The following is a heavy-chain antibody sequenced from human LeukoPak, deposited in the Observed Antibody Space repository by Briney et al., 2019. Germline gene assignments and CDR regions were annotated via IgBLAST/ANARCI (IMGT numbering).Heavy chain of an antibody. D-gene: IGHD3-16*02. J-gene: IGHJ4*02. CDR1: GYTFTSYD. V-gene: IGHV1-8*01. Sequence: ASVKVSCKASGYTFTSYDINWVRQATGQGLEWMGWMNPNSGNTGYAQKFQGRVTMTRNTSISTAYMELSSLRSEDTAVYYCARAFTMVVYRNSHLGELSLRYWGQGTLVTVSS. CDR2: MNPNSGNT. CDR3: ARAFTMVVYRNSHLGELSLRY.